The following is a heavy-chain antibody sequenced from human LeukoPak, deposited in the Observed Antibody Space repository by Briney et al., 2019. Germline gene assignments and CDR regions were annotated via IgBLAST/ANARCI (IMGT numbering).Heavy chain of an antibody. D-gene: IGHD1-20*01. V-gene: IGHV4-59*08. CDR1: GGSISSYY. CDR3: ASLSSNWNDEDY. Sequence: SETLPLTCTVSGGSISSYYWSWIRQPPGKGLEWIGYIYYSGSTNYNPSLKSRVTISVDTSKNQFSLKLSSVTAADTAVYYCASLSSNWNDEDYWGQGTLVTVSS. J-gene: IGHJ4*02. CDR2: IYYSGST.